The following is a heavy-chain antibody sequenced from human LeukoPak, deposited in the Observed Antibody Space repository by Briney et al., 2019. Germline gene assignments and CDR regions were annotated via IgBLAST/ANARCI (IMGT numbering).Heavy chain of an antibody. CDR2: INSNNGGT. CDR3: ARVYSVGYMDL. CDR1: GYSFTGYY. J-gene: IGHJ5*02. D-gene: IGHD2-15*01. Sequence: ASVKVSCKASGYSFTGYYIHWVRQAPGQGLEWMGWINSNNGGTDYAQKFLGRVTMTRDTSISTVYMELSSLSSDDTAVYYCARVYSVGYMDLWGQGTLVTVSS. V-gene: IGHV1-2*02.